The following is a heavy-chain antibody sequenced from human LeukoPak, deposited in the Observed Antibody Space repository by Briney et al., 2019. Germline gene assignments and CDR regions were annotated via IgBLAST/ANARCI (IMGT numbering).Heavy chain of an antibody. J-gene: IGHJ4*02. CDR1: GYTFTSYG. Sequence: ASVKVSCKASGYTFTSYGISWVRQAPGQGLEWMGWISAYNGNTNYAQKLQGRVTMTTDTSTSTAYMELRSLRSDDTAVYYCARDVNYYDSSGYYPGGYWSQGTLVTVSS. D-gene: IGHD3-22*01. V-gene: IGHV1-18*01. CDR2: ISAYNGNT. CDR3: ARDVNYYDSSGYYPGGY.